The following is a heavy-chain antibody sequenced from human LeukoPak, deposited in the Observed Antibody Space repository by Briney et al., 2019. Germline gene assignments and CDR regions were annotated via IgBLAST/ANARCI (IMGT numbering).Heavy chain of an antibody. D-gene: IGHD2-15*01. J-gene: IGHJ6*02. CDR3: ASRYCNGGSCGYYYAMDV. CDR2: IYPGDSNT. Sequence: GESLQISCQGSGYSFSSYWIGWVRQMPGKGLEWMGIIYPGDSNTRYSPSFQGQVTISADKSISTAYLQWSSLKASDTAMYYCASRYCNGGSCGYYYAMDVWGQGTTVTVSS. CDR1: GYSFSSYW. V-gene: IGHV5-51*01.